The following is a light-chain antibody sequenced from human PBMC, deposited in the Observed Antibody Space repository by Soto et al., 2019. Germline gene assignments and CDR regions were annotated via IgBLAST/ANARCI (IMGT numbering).Light chain of an antibody. CDR3: SSYTSSNTRV. Sequence: QSVLTQPASVSGSPGRSITISCTGTSSDVGGYNYVSWYQQDPGKAPKLMIYEVSNRPSGVSNRFSGSKSGNTASLTISGLQAEDEADYYCSSYTSSNTRVLGTGTRSPS. V-gene: IGLV2-14*01. J-gene: IGLJ1*01. CDR1: SSDVGGYNY. CDR2: EVS.